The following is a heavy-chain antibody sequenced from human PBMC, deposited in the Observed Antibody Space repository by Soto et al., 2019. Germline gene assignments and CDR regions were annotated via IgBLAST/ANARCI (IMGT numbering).Heavy chain of an antibody. Sequence: GGSLRLSCAASGFTFTDYWMSWVRQAPGKGLEWVANLNQDGSEKNCVDSVKGRFTISRDNAKNSVYLQLNSLRAEDTAVYYCARDKFSGTYYVEGVTYLFDYWGQGALVTVSS. J-gene: IGHJ4*02. CDR3: ARDKFSGTYYVEGVTYLFDY. CDR1: GFTFTDYW. V-gene: IGHV3-7*03. CDR2: LNQDGSEK. D-gene: IGHD1-26*01.